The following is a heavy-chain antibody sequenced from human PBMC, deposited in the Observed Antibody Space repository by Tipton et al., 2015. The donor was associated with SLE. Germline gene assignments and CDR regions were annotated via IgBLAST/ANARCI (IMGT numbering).Heavy chain of an antibody. CDR1: GGSISSSSYY. Sequence: TLSLTCTVSGGSISSSSYYWGWIRQPPGKGLEWIGSIYYSGSTYYNPSLKSRVTISVDTSKNQFSLKLSSVTAADTAVYYCAKGGDPREYYFDYWGQGTLVTVSS. CDR3: AKGGDPREYYFDY. CDR2: IYYSGST. D-gene: IGHD2-21*02. J-gene: IGHJ4*02. V-gene: IGHV4-39*07.